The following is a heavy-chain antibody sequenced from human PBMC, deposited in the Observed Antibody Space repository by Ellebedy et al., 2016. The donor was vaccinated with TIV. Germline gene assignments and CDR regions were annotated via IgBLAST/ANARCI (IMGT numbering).Heavy chain of an antibody. CDR1: GGSISSYY. J-gene: IGHJ4*02. V-gene: IGHV4-4*07. CDR3: ARHGEMGSSSSWFDY. CDR2: IYTSGST. D-gene: IGHD6-13*01. Sequence: MPSETLSLTCTVSGGSISSYYWSWIRQPAGKGLEWIGRIYTSGSTNYNPSLKSRVTMSVDTSKNQFSLKLSSVTAADMAVYYCARHGEMGSSSSWFDYWGQGTLVTVSS.